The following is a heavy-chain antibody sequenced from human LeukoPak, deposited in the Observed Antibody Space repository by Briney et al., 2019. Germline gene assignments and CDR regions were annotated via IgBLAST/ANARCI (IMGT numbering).Heavy chain of an antibody. D-gene: IGHD6-13*01. J-gene: IGHJ4*02. CDR2: ISGSGGST. CDR1: GFTFSSYA. CDR3: AVRGRSSSWYYFDY. Sequence: PGGSLRLSCAASGFTFSSYAMSWVRQAPGKGLEWVSAISGSGGSTYYADSVKGRFTISGDNSKNTLYLQMNSLRAEDTAVYYCAVRGRSSSWYYFDYWGQGTLVTVSS. V-gene: IGHV3-23*01.